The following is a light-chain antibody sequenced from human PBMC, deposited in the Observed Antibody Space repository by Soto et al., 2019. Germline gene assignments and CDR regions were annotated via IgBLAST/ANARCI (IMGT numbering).Light chain of an antibody. Sequence: EIVLTQSPGTLSLSPGERATLSCRASQSGSDSYLAWYQQKPGQAPRLLIYGASSRATGIPDRFSGSGSGTDFTLTISRLEPEDFAVYYCQHYVSPPITFGQGTRLEIK. CDR2: GAS. J-gene: IGKJ5*01. CDR3: QHYVSPPIT. CDR1: QSGSDSY. V-gene: IGKV3-20*01.